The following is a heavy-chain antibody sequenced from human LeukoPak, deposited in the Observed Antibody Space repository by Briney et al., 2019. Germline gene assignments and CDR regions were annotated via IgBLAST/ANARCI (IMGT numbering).Heavy chain of an antibody. D-gene: IGHD3-10*01. CDR1: GSSFTTYW. V-gene: IGHV3-7*01. Sequence: GESLRLSCAASGSSFTTYWMSWVRQAQGKGLEWVANINQDGTEKYYVDSVKGRFTISRDNGKNSLYLQMNSLRVEDTAVYYCAKLAKYFYGAETFYFFEHWGQGTPVTASS. CDR3: AKLAKYFYGAETFYFFEH. J-gene: IGHJ4*02. CDR2: INQDGTEK.